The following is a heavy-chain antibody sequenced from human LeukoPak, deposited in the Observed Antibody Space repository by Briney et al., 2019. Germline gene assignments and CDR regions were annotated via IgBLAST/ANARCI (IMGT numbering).Heavy chain of an antibody. CDR2: ISYDGSNK. CDR3: ASSDWLDY. CDR1: GFTFSSYA. V-gene: IGHV3-30-3*01. D-gene: IGHD3-9*01. Sequence: GGSLRLSCAASGFTFSSYAMHWVRQAPGKGLEWVAVISYDGSNKYYADSVKGRFTISRDNAKNSLYLQMNSLRAEDTAVYYCASSDWLDYWGQGTLVTVSS. J-gene: IGHJ4*02.